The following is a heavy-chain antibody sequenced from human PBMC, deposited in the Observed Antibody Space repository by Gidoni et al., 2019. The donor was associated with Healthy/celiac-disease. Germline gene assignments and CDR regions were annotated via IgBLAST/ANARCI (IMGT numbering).Heavy chain of an antibody. V-gene: IGHV3-15*01. CDR1: GFTFSNAW. J-gene: IGHJ3*01. CDR2: IKSKTDGGTT. CDR3: TTDFPGITMIVVAPD. D-gene: IGHD3-22*01. Sequence: EVQLVESGGGLVKPGGSLRLSCAASGFTFSNAWMSWVRQAPGKGLEWVGRIKSKTDGGTTDYAAPVKGRFTISRDDSKNTLYLQMNSLKTEDTAVYYCTTDFPGITMIVVAPDWGQGTMVTVSS.